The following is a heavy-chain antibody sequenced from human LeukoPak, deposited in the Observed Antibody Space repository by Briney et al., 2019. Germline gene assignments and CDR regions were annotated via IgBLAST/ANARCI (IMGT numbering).Heavy chain of an antibody. CDR2: ISSRSYT. V-gene: IGHV3-69-1*01. Sequence: GGSLRLSCAASGFSFSVYSMNWVRQAPGKGLEWVSSISSRSYTDYADSVRGRFTISRDNAKNSLFLQMNSLRAEDTAVYYCASYGGFTSATLVDLLWGQGTLVTVSS. D-gene: IGHD4-23*01. CDR1: GFSFSVYS. J-gene: IGHJ4*02. CDR3: ASYGGFTSATLVDLL.